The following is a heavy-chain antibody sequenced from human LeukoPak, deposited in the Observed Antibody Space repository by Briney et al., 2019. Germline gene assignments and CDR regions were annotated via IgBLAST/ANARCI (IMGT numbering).Heavy chain of an antibody. D-gene: IGHD3-3*01. CDR1: GGTFSSYA. V-gene: IGHV1-69*05. Sequence: SVKVSCKASGGTFSSYAISWVRQAPGQGLEWMGRIIPIFGTANYAQKFQGRVTITTDESTSTAYMELSSLRSEDTAVYYCARDGITTFGVVKDPFDYWGQGTLVTVSS. J-gene: IGHJ4*02. CDR3: ARDGITTFGVVKDPFDY. CDR2: IIPIFGTA.